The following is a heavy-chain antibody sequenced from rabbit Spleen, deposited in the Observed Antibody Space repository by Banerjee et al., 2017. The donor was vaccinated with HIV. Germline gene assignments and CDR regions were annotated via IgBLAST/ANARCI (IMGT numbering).Heavy chain of an antibody. CDR1: GVSFSSSYY. CDR3: ARDLVAAIGWNFNL. D-gene: IGHD5-1*01. V-gene: IGHV1S43*01. CDR2: IYTGSGST. J-gene: IGHJ4*01. Sequence: QEQLEESGGGLVKPGASLTLTCTASGVSFSSSYYMCWVRQAPGKGLEWIGCIYTGSGSTYYASWAKGRFTITISTSLKTMTLEMTSLTVADTATYFCARDLVAAIGWNFNLWGPGTLVTVS.